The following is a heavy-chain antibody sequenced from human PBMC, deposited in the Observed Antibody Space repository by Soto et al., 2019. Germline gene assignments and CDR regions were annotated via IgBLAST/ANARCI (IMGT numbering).Heavy chain of an antibody. Sequence: EVQLLESGGALVQPGGSLRLSCAASGFTFSSYAMSWVRQAPGKGLEWVSLISGSGGGTYYADSVKGRFTISRDNSKNTLYLQMNSLRAEDTAVFYCAKTLSNGSPDYWGQGTLVTVSS. CDR1: GFTFSSYA. CDR2: ISGSGGGT. J-gene: IGHJ4*02. V-gene: IGHV3-23*01. CDR3: AKTLSNGSPDY. D-gene: IGHD2-15*01.